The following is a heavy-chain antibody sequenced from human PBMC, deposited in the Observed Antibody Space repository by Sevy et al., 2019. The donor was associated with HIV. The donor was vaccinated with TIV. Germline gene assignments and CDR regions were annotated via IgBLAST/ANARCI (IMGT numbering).Heavy chain of an antibody. V-gene: IGHV3-30*04. D-gene: IGHD2-2*01. J-gene: IGHJ4*02. CDR1: GFTFSSYA. Sequence: GGSLRLSCAASGFTFSSYAMHWVRQAPGKGLEWVAVISYDGGKKYYADSVKGRFTISRDNSKNTLYLQMNSLRAEDTAVYYCARDRRYCSSTSCPPPFDYWGQGTLVTVSS. CDR3: ARDRRYCSSTSCPPPFDY. CDR2: ISYDGGKK.